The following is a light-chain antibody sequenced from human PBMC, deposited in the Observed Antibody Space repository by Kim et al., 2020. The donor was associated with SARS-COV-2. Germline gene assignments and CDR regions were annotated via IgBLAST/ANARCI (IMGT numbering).Light chain of an antibody. Sequence: DIQMTQSPPSLSASIGDRVTITCQASQDITYYLNWYLQKPGTAPKLLIYDASMLQTGVPSRLSGSGSGTNFTFTISSLRPEDIATYYCQQYDSLPLTFGGGTKVDIK. CDR1: QDITYY. CDR3: QQYDSLPLT. J-gene: IGKJ4*01. CDR2: DAS. V-gene: IGKV1-33*01.